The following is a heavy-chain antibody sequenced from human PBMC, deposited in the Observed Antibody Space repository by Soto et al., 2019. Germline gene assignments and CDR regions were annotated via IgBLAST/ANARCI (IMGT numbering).Heavy chain of an antibody. J-gene: IGHJ6*02. V-gene: IGHV4-61*01. Sequence: PSETLSLTCTVSNGSVSSGTYSWSWVRQPPGKGLEWIGEINHSGSTNYNPSLKSRVTISVDTSKNQFSLKLSSVTAADTAVYYCARAPAVVVITHYYYCGMDVWGQGTTVTVSS. CDR1: NGSVSSGTYS. CDR3: ARAPAVVVITHYYYCGMDV. D-gene: IGHD3-22*01. CDR2: INHSGST.